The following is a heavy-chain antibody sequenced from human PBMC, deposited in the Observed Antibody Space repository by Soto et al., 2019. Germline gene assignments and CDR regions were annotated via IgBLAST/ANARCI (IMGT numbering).Heavy chain of an antibody. CDR1: GFTFSSYW. Sequence: GGSLRLSCAASGFTFSSYWMSWVRQAPGKGLEWVANIKQDGSEKYYVDSVKGRFTISRDNAKNSLYLQMNSLRAEDTAVYSCARLFVGDCSSTSCYSGAFDIWGQGTMVTVSS. CDR3: ARLFVGDCSSTSCYSGAFDI. J-gene: IGHJ3*02. V-gene: IGHV3-7*01. D-gene: IGHD2-2*01. CDR2: IKQDGSEK.